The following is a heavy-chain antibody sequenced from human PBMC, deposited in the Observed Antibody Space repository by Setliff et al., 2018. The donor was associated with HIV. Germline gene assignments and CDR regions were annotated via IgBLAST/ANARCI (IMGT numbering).Heavy chain of an antibody. V-gene: IGHV1-8*03. CDR3: ARGRVELVYFQH. CDR1: GGTFTSYD. J-gene: IGHJ1*01. Sequence: ASVKVSCKASGGTFTSYDINWVRQATGQGLEWMGWMNPNSGNTGYAQKFQGRVTITRNTSISTAYMELSSLRSEDTAVYYCARGRVELVYFQHWGQGTLVTVS. CDR2: MNPNSGNT. D-gene: IGHD2-15*01.